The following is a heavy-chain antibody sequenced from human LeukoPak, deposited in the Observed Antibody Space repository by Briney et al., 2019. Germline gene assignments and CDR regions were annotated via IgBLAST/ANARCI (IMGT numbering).Heavy chain of an antibody. V-gene: IGHV3-23*05. CDR2: IYSSGST. CDR3: ARRTGAAPGEFFLH. D-gene: IGHD6-19*01. CDR1: GLTFSSYA. Sequence: PGGSLRLSCAASGLTFSSYAMTWVRQAPGKGLEWVSAIYSSGSTDYADSVRGRFTIARDTSKNMVYLQMNSLTAEDTAIYYCARRTGAAPGEFFLHWGQGTLVTVSS. J-gene: IGHJ1*01.